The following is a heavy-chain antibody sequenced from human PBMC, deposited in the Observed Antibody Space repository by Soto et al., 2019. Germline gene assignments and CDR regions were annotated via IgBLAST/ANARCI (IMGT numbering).Heavy chain of an antibody. CDR2: ISSSSSYI. CDR1: GFTFSSYS. Sequence: GGSLRLSCAASGFTFSSYSMNWVRQAPGKGLEWVSSISSSSSYIYYADSVKGRFTISRDNAKNSLYLQMNSLRAEDTAVYYCARVGCSGGSCYYYYYYYGMDVWGQGTTVTVS. V-gene: IGHV3-21*01. J-gene: IGHJ6*02. D-gene: IGHD2-15*01. CDR3: ARVGCSGGSCYYYYYYYGMDV.